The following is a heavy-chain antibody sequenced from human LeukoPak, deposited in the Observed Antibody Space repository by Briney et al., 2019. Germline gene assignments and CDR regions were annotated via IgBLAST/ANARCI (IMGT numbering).Heavy chain of an antibody. V-gene: IGHV4-31*03. J-gene: IGHJ4*02. CDR2: SSYSGSA. D-gene: IGHD2-2*01. CDR3: ARYYCASSRCPGVDY. Sequence: PSQTLSPTCTVSGASITSGAYYWTWIRQHPGEGLEWIGYSSYSGSAYYNPSLKSRVTISVDTSKSQFSLKLSSVTAADTAVYYCARYYCASSRCPGVDYWGQGTLVTVSP. CDR1: GASITSGAYY.